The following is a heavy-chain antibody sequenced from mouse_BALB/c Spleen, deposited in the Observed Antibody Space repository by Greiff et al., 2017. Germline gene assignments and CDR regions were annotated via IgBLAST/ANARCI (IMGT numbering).Heavy chain of an antibody. CDR1: GYSITSDYA. V-gene: IGHV3-2*02. J-gene: IGHJ4*01. CDR2: ISYSGST. CDR3: ARDGYSYAMDY. Sequence: EVQLVESGPGLVKPSQSLSLTCTVTGYSITSDYAWNWIRQFPGNKLEWMGYISYSGSTSYNPSLKSRISITRDTSKNQFFLQLNSVTTEDTATYYCARDGYSYAMDYWGQGTSVTVSS. D-gene: IGHD2-3*01.